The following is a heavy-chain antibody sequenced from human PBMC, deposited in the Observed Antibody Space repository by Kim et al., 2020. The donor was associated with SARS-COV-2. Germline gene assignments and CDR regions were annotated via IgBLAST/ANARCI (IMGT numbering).Heavy chain of an antibody. Sequence: GGSLRLSCAASGFTFSSYAMSWVRQAPGKGLEWVSAIRGSGGSTYYADSVKGRFTISRDNSKNTLYLQMNSLRAEDTAVYYCAKEGDGGYYYYYGMDVWGQGTTVTVSS. V-gene: IGHV3-23*01. D-gene: IGHD2-15*01. J-gene: IGHJ6*02. CDR1: GFTFSSYA. CDR3: AKEGDGGYYYYYGMDV. CDR2: IRGSGGST.